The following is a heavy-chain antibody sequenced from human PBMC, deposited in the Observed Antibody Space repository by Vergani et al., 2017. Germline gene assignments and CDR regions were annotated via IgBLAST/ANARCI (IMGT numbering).Heavy chain of an antibody. V-gene: IGHV4-31*03. CDR3: ARWSDYDYVWGSYGYAFDI. J-gene: IGHJ3*02. CDR1: GAYVGSGGYY. CDR2: IYYSGTT. D-gene: IGHD3-16*01. Sequence: QVQLQESGPGLVKASQTLSLTCSVSGAYVGSGGYYWSWVRQRPGMGLDWIGYIYYSGTTYYNPSLESRLTISLDTSENHLSLKLTSVTAADTAVYYCARWSDYDYVWGSYGYAFDIWGQGTMVTVSS.